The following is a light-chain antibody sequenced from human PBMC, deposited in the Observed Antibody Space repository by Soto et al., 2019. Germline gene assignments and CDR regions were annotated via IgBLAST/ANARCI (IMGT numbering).Light chain of an antibody. CDR2: DAS. V-gene: IGKV1-8*01. J-gene: IGKJ1*01. CDR1: QGISSY. CDR3: QQYMSYS. Sequence: RMSQSPSSFSASTGDRVTITCRASQGISSYLDWYKPNPGKAPKILIYDASSLESGVPSRFSGSGSGTEFTLTIRSLQPDDLATYYCQQYMSYSFGQGTEVDIK.